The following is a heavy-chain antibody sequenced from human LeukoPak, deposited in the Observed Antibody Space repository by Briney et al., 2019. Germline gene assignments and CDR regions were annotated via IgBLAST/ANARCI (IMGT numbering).Heavy chain of an antibody. D-gene: IGHD3-10*01. J-gene: IGHJ5*02. CDR1: GGSISSGGYS. Sequence: PSQTLSLTCAVSGGSISSGGYSWSWIRQPPGKGLEWIGYIYHSGSTYYNPSLKSRVTISVDRSKNQFSLKLSSVTAADTAVYYCARVMIRDKGGYWFDPWGQGTLVTVSS. CDR3: ARVMIRDKGGYWFDP. CDR2: IYHSGST. V-gene: IGHV4-30-2*01.